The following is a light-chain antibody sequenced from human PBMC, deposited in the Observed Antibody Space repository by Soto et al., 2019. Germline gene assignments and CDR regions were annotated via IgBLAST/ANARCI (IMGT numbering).Light chain of an antibody. CDR1: SSNIGTNY. J-gene: IGLJ1*01. Sequence: QSVLTQPPSVSGTPGQRVTISCSGSSSNIGTNYVYWYQQLPGTAPKLLIYSNNQRPSGVPDRFSGSKSGSSASLAISGLRSEDGADYYCAAWDDSLSGLYVFGTGTKLTVL. CDR2: SNN. CDR3: AAWDDSLSGLYV. V-gene: IGLV1-47*02.